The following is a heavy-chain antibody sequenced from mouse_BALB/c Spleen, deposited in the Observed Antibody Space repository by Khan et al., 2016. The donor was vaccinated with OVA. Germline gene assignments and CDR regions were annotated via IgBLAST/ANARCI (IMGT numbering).Heavy chain of an antibody. Sequence: EVELVESGGGLVKPGGSLKLSCAASGFTFSDYYMYWVRQTPEKRLEWVAPISDGGTSTYYPDSVKGRFTISSDNAKNSLNLQMRSLKSEDTAIICCVRAGYGAFAYWGQGTLVTVSA. J-gene: IGHJ3*01. CDR1: GFTFSDYY. D-gene: IGHD1-1*02. V-gene: IGHV5-4*02. CDR2: ISDGGTST. CDR3: VRAGYGAFAY.